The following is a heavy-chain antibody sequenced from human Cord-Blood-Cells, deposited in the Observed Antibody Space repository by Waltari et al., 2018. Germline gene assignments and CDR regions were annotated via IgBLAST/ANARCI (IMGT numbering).Heavy chain of an antibody. CDR3: ARLPANWGWRAFDI. D-gene: IGHD7-27*01. CDR1: GGSISSSSYY. J-gene: IGHJ3*02. CDR2: IYYSGIT. V-gene: IGHV4-39*01. Sequence: QLQLQESGPGLVKPSETLSLTCTVSGGSISSSSYYWGWIRQPPGKGLEWIGSIYYSGITYYNPSLKSRVTISVDTSKNQFSLKLSSVTAADTAVYYCARLPANWGWRAFDIWGQGTMVTVSS.